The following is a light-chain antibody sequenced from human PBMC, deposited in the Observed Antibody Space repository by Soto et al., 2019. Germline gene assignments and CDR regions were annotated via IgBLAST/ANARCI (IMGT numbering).Light chain of an antibody. CDR3: QQFNV. V-gene: IGKV1-13*02. CDR1: QGIGSA. J-gene: IGKJ4*01. CDR2: DAS. Sequence: AIQLTQSPSSLSASVGDRVTITCRASQGIGSALAWYQQKPGKAPKLLIYDASSLESGVPSRFSGSGSGTDFTLTISSLQPKDFATYYCQQFNVFGGGTKVDIK.